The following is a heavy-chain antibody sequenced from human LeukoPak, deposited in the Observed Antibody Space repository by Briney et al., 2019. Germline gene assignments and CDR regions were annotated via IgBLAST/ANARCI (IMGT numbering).Heavy chain of an antibody. D-gene: IGHD2-21*02. V-gene: IGHV3-21*01. CDR2: ISSSSSYI. J-gene: IGHJ4*02. CDR1: GFTFSSYS. CDR3: ARDAGVSTAIPLYYFDY. Sequence: GGSLRLSCAASGFTFSSYSMNWVRQAPGKGLEWVSSISSSSSYIYYADSVKGRFTISRDNAKNSLYLQMNSLRAEDTAVYYCARDAGVSTAIPLYYFDYWGQGTLVTVSS.